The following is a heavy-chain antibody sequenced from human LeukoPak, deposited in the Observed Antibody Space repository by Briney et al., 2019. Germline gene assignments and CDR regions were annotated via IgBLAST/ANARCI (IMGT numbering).Heavy chain of an antibody. CDR2: ISAYNGNT. Sequence: GSVKVSCKASGYTFTSYAMNWVRQAPGQGLEWMGWISAYNGNTNYAQKLQGRVTMTTDTSTSTAYMELRSLRSDDTAVYYCARDRTYYYDSSGDYYGWYFDLWGRGTLVTVSS. D-gene: IGHD3-22*01. J-gene: IGHJ2*01. CDR1: GYTFTSYA. CDR3: ARDRTYYYDSSGDYYGWYFDL. V-gene: IGHV1-18*01.